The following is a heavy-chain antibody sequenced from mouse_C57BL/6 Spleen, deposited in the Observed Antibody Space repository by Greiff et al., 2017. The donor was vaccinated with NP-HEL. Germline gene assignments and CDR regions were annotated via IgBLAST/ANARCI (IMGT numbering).Heavy chain of an antibody. V-gene: IGHV5-17*01. CDR1: GFTFSDYG. CDR3: ARQIYYGNYFDY. J-gene: IGHJ2*01. D-gene: IGHD2-1*01. Sequence: DVQLVESGGGLVKPGGSLKLSCAASGFTFSDYGMHWVRQAPEKGLEWVAYISSGSSTIYYADTVKGRFTISRDNAKNTLFLQMTSLRSEDTAMYYWARQIYYGNYFDYWGQGTTLTVSS. CDR2: ISSGSSTI.